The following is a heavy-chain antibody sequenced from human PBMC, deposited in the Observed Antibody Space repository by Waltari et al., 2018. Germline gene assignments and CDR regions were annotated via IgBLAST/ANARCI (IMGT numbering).Heavy chain of an antibody. CDR1: GFPFSSYS. V-gene: IGHV3-48*04. J-gene: IGHJ3*02. CDR2: ISSSSSTI. Sequence: EVQLVESGGGLVLPGGSLRLSCAASGFPFSSYSMNWVRQAPGKGLEWVSYISSSSSTIYYADSVKGRFTISRDNAKNSLYLQMNSLRAEDTAVYYCARDPQNGAFDIWGQGTMVTVSS. D-gene: IGHD2-8*01. CDR3: ARDPQNGAFDI.